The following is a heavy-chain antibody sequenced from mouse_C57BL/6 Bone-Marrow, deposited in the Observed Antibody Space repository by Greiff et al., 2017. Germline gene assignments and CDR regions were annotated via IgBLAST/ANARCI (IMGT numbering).Heavy chain of an antibody. V-gene: IGHV1-62-2*01. D-gene: IGHD2-5*01. J-gene: IGHJ4*01. Sequence: QVQLQQSGPELVKPGASVKLSCKASGYTFTEYTIHWVKQRSGPGLEWIGWFYPGSGSIKYNEKFKDKATLTADKSSSTVYMELSRLTSEDSAVYFGARHGSLYDSNYGDYAMDDWGQGTSVTVSS. CDR2: FYPGSGSI. CDR3: ARHGSLYDSNYGDYAMDD. CDR1: GYTFTEYT.